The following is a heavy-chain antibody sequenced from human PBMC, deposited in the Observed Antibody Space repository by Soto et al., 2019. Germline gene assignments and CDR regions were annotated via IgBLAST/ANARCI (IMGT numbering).Heavy chain of an antibody. CDR2: ISASGDST. Sequence: PVGSLRRSCAASRFTFNSYAMSWVRQAPGKGLECVSVISASGDSTFYVDSVKGRFTISRDNSKNTLYLQMSSLRVEDTAVYYCAKESTPHVGYCFNGVCYNDYWGQGTLVNVSS. D-gene: IGHD2-8*01. CDR1: RFTFNSYA. CDR3: AKESTPHVGYCFNGVCYNDY. J-gene: IGHJ4*02. V-gene: IGHV3-23*01.